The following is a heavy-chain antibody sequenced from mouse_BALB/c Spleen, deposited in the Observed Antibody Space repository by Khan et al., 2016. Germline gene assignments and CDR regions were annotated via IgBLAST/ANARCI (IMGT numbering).Heavy chain of an antibody. J-gene: IGHJ3*01. CDR2: ISYSGST. CDR1: GYSITSDYA. Sequence: EVQLQESGPGLVKPSQSLSLTCTVTGYSITSDYAWNWIRQFPGNKLEWMGYISYSGSTSYNPSLKSRISITRDTSKNQFFLQLNSLTTENTATYYGARNGNRYERTWFAYWGQGTLVTVSA. CDR3: ARNGNRYERTWFAY. V-gene: IGHV3-2*02. D-gene: IGHD2-14*01.